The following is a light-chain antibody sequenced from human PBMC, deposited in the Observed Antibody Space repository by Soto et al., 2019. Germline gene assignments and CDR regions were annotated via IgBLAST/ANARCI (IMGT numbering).Light chain of an antibody. CDR1: QSISTY. CDR3: QQSYSTPTT. CDR2: PAS. J-gene: IGKJ5*01. Sequence: DIPMTQSPSSLSASVGDRVTITCRASQSISTYLHWYQQKPGKAPNLLIYPASSLQSGVPSRFSGSGSGTDFTLTISSLQPEDSATYYCQQSYSTPTTFGQGTRLEIK. V-gene: IGKV1-39*01.